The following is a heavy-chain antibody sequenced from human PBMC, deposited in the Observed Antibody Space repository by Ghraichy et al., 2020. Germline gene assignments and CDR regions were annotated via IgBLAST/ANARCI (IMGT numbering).Heavy chain of an antibody. CDR1: GGSISSGNW. Sequence: GSLSLTCAVSGGSISSGNWWNWVRQPPGKGLEWIAEIYHSGSTNYNPSLKSRVTISLDKSNNQFSLKMISMTAADTAVYYCARGVIVGAPRDAFDIWGQGTMVTVSS. CDR2: IYHSGST. D-gene: IGHD1-26*01. CDR3: ARGVIVGAPRDAFDI. J-gene: IGHJ3*02. V-gene: IGHV4-4*02.